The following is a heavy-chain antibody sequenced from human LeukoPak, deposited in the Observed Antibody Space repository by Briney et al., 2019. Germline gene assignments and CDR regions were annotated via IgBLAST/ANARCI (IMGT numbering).Heavy chain of an antibody. D-gene: IGHD5-12*01. CDR2: INHSGST. V-gene: IGHV4-34*01. CDR1: GGSFSGYY. CDR3: AKNSRGYSGYGRMGGP. Sequence: PSETLSLTCAVYGGSFSGYYWSWIRQPPGKGLEWIGEINHSGSTNYNPSLKSRVTISVDTSKNQFSLKLSSVTAADTAVYYCAKNSRGYSGYGRMGGPWGQGTLVTVSS. J-gene: IGHJ5*02.